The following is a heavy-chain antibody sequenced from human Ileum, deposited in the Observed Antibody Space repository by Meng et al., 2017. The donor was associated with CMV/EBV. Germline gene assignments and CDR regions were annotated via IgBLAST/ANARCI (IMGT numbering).Heavy chain of an antibody. Sequence: GGSLRLSCAASGFTFSSYAMHWVRQAPGKGLEWVAVISYDGSNKYYADSVKGRFTISRDNSKNTLYLQMNSLRAEDTAVYYCARESTVKGEDWGQGTVVTVSS. J-gene: IGHJ4*02. CDR3: ARESTVKGED. D-gene: IGHD4-17*01. V-gene: IGHV3-30-3*01. CDR1: GFTFSSYA. CDR2: ISYDGSNK.